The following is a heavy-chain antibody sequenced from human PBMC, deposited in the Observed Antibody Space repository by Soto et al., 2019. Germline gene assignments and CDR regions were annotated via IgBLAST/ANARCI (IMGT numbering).Heavy chain of an antibody. CDR2: IIPLFGRA. CDR3: AQTLGLAAAGPGRFDL. CDR1: GGTFSSYA. D-gene: IGHD6-25*01. Sequence: QVQLVQSGAEVKKPGSSVKVSCKASGGTFSSYAISWVRQAPGQGLEWMGGIIPLFGRANYAQKFQGRSTITAAASTSTAYLELSSLRSEDTAVYYCAQTLGLAAAGPGRFDLWGRGTLVTVSS. J-gene: IGHJ2*01. V-gene: IGHV1-69*12.